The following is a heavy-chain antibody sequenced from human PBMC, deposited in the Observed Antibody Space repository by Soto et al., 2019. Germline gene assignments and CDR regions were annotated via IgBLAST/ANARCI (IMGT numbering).Heavy chain of an antibody. CDR1: GYIFSFYW. D-gene: IGHD3-22*01. CDR2: MYPDDSDI. CDR3: ATAYVYDFENSNYYRDAFDI. Sequence: GESLKISCKASGYIFSFYWICWVLQMPGKGLEWMAIMYPDDSDIRYSPSFEAHVTISADKSTSTAFLQWSSLKASDTAMYYCATAYVYDFENSNYYRDAFDIWGQGTLVTVSS. V-gene: IGHV5-51*01. J-gene: IGHJ3*02.